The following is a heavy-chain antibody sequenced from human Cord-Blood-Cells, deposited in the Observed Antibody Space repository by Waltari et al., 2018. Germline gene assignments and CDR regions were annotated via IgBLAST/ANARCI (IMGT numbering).Heavy chain of an antibody. CDR1: VGSFSGYY. CDR2: LNHSGST. V-gene: IGHV4-34*01. Sequence: QVQLQQWGAGLLKPSETLSLTCAVYVGSFSGYYWSWIRQPPGKGLEWIGELNHSGSTNYNPSLKSRVTISVDTSKNQFSLKLSSVTAADTAVYYCALVGATLHGDYWGQGTLVTVSS. J-gene: IGHJ4*02. CDR3: ALVGATLHGDY. D-gene: IGHD1-26*01.